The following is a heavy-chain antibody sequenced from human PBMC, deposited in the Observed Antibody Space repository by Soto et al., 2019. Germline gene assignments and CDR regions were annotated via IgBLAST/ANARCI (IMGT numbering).Heavy chain of an antibody. CDR3: AREIRQQPLTGDYYYYGMDV. Sequence: ASVKVSCKASGYTFTSYGISWVRQAPGQGLEWMGIISANNGNTNYAQKFQGRVTMTRDTSTSTVYMELSSLRSEDTAVYYCAREIRQQPLTGDYYYYGMDVWGQGTTVTVSS. D-gene: IGHD6-13*01. CDR2: ISANNGNT. CDR1: GYTFTSYG. J-gene: IGHJ6*02. V-gene: IGHV1-18*01.